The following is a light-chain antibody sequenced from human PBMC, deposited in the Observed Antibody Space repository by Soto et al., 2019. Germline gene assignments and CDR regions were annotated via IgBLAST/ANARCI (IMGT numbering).Light chain of an antibody. CDR3: SSFASSSSALV. CDR1: SSDVGGHNY. Sequence: QSALTQPASVSGSPGQSITISCTGASSDVGGHNYVSWYQQHPGKVPKLMIYEVRNRPSGVSNRFSGSKSGNTASLTISGLQAEDEADYYCSSFASSSSALVFGGGTKLTVL. CDR2: EVR. V-gene: IGLV2-14*01. J-gene: IGLJ3*02.